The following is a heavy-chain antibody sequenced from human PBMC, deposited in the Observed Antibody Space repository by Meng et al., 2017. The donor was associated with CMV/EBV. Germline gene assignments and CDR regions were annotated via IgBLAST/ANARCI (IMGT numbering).Heavy chain of an antibody. CDR3: ARSGVTYCSSTSCLGGMDV. D-gene: IGHD2-2*01. Sequence: GESLKISCAASGFIFSSYWMHWVRQAPGKGLVWVSRMNSDGSSTSYADSVKGRFTISRDNAKNTLYLQMNSLRAEDTAVYYCARSGVTYCSSTSCLGGMDVWGQGTTVTVSS. J-gene: IGHJ6*02. V-gene: IGHV3-74*01. CDR1: GFIFSSYW. CDR2: MNSDGSST.